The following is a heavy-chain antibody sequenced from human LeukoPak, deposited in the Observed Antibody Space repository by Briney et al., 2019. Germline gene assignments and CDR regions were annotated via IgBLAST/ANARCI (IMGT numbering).Heavy chain of an antibody. Sequence: SETLSLTCAVCGGSFSGYYWSWIRQPPGKGLEWIGEINHSGSTNYNPSLKSRVTISVDTSKNQFSLKLSSVTAADTAVYYCARFNWPFDYWGQGTLVTVSS. CDR3: ARFNWPFDY. CDR2: INHSGST. D-gene: IGHD1-1*01. V-gene: IGHV4-34*01. J-gene: IGHJ4*02. CDR1: GGSFSGYY.